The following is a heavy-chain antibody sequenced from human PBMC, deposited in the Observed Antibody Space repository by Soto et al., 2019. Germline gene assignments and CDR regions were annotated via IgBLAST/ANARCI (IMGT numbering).Heavy chain of an antibody. CDR2: IRSKANSYAT. CDR3: TFHCSSTSCYSIFDY. V-gene: IGHV3-73*01. J-gene: IGHJ4*02. CDR1: GFTFSGSA. D-gene: IGHD2-2*01. Sequence: GRSLRLSCAASGFTFSGSAMHWVRQASGKGLEWVGRIRSKANSYATAYAASVKGRFTISRDDSKNTAYLQMNSLKTEDTAVYYCTFHCSSTSCYSIFDYWGQGTLVTVSS.